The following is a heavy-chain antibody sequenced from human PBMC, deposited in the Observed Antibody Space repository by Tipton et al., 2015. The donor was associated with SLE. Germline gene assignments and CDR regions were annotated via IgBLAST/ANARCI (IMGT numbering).Heavy chain of an antibody. D-gene: IGHD6-13*01. CDR3: ARQYLYSSSTDAFDI. CDR2: IYYSGST. V-gene: IGHV4-38-2*01. CDR1: GYSISSGYY. J-gene: IGHJ3*02. Sequence: TLSLTCAVSGYSISSGYYWGWIRQPPGKGLEWIGSIYYSGSTYYNPSLKSRVTISVDTSKNQFSLKLSSVTAADTAVYYCARQYLYSSSTDAFDIWGQGTRVSVAS.